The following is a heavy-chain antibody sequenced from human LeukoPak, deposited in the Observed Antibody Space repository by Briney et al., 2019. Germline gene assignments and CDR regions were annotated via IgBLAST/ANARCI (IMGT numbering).Heavy chain of an antibody. CDR2: ISWRGEII. CDR1: GFTFYSYA. Sequence: SLTLSCAASGFTFYSYAMRWVPRAPGEGLVGVTGISWRGEIIGYEDYVKGRFTISRDNAKHYLYLNMHSLRTEDASLYDCAKGSSGSDALDAFYIWGQGTMVTVS. V-gene: IGHV3-9*01. D-gene: IGHD1-26*01. CDR3: AKGSSGSDALDAFYI. J-gene: IGHJ3*02.